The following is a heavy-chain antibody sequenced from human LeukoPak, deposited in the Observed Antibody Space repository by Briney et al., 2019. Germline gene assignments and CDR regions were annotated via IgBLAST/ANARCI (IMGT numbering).Heavy chain of an antibody. CDR3: ARGGSGYYNDAFDI. D-gene: IGHD3-3*01. J-gene: IGHJ3*02. Sequence: PSETLSLTCAVYGGSFSGYYWSWIRQPPGKGLEWIGYIYYSGSTNYNPSLKSRVTISVDTSKNQFSLKLSSVTAADTAVYYCARGGSGYYNDAFDIWGQGTMVTVSS. V-gene: IGHV4-59*01. CDR2: IYYSGST. CDR1: GGSFSGYY.